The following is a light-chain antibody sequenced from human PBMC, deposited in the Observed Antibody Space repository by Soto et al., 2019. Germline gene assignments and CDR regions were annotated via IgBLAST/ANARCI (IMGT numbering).Light chain of an antibody. CDR1: QSVSSSY. V-gene: IGKV3-20*01. CDR2: GAS. Sequence: EIVLTQSPGTLSLSPGERATLSCRASQSVSSSYLAWYQQKPGQAPRLLIYGASSRATGIPDRFSGSGSGTDFTLTISRLEPEDFAVYYCQQYGSFPWKFGQGNKVEIK. CDR3: QQYGSFPWK. J-gene: IGKJ1*01.